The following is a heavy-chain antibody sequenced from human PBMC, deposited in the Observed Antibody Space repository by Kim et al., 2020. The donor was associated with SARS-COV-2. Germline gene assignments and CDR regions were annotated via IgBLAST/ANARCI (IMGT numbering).Heavy chain of an antibody. V-gene: IGHV3-33*01. D-gene: IGHD3-10*01. CDR3: ARDHYYGSESGPGGADY. J-gene: IGHJ4*02. Sequence: GGSLRLSCAASGFTFSSYGMHWVRQAPGKGLEWVAVIWYDGSNKYYVDSVKGRFTISRDDSKNTLYLQMNSLRVEDTAVYYCARDHYYGSESGPGGADYWGQGTLVTVSS. CDR2: IWYDGSNK. CDR1: GFTFSSYG.